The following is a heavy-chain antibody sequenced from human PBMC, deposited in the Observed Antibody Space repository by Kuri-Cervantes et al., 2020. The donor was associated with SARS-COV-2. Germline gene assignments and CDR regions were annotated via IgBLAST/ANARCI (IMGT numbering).Heavy chain of an antibody. D-gene: IGHD4-23*01. CDR1: GYSFTSYW. V-gene: IGHV3-21*04. J-gene: IGHJ3*02. CDR3: ARLPTVVTPRGAFDI. CDR2: ISSSSSYI. Sequence: GESLKISCKGSGYSFTSYWIGWVRQAPGKGLEWVSSISSSSSYIYYADSVKGRFTIPRDNAKNPLYLQMNSLRAEDTAVYYCARLPTVVTPRGAFDIWGQGTMVTVSS.